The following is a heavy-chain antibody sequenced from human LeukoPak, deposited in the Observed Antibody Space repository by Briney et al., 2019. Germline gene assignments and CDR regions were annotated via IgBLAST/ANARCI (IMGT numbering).Heavy chain of an antibody. CDR2: INPKRGDT. CDR1: GFTFTGYD. J-gene: IGHJ4*02. D-gene: IGHD6-19*01. Sequence: GASVKVSCKTSGFTFTGYDIHWLRQAPGQGLEWMGWINPKRGDTNYAPKFQGRVTMTRDTSIRTAYMDLSSLRSDDTAVYYCAREWGMVAGTAGDYWGQGTLVTVSS. V-gene: IGHV1-2*02. CDR3: AREWGMVAGTAGDY.